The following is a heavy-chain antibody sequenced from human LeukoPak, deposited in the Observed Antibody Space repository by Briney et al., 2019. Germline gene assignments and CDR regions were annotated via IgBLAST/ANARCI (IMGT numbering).Heavy chain of an antibody. V-gene: IGHV3-33*01. CDR3: ARDFGFSPSSGYSFDY. CDR2: IWYDGSNR. Sequence: GGSLRLSCAASGFTFSRYGMHWVRQAPGKGLEWVAVIWYDGSNRQYADSVKGRYTISRDNSKNTLYLQMNSLRAEDTAVYYCARDFGFSPSSGYSFDYWGQGTLVTVSS. J-gene: IGHJ4*02. D-gene: IGHD3-22*01. CDR1: GFTFSRYG.